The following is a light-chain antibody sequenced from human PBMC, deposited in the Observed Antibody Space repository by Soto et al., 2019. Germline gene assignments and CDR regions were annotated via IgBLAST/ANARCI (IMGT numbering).Light chain of an antibody. CDR1: QSVSSN. J-gene: IGKJ5*01. CDR2: GAS. V-gene: IGKV3-15*01. Sequence: EIVMTQSPATLSVSPGERATLSCRASQSVSSNLAWYQQQPGQAPRLLMYGASTRATGIPARFSGSGSETEFTLTISSLQSEDFAVYYCQQYNNWPPITFGQGTRLEMK. CDR3: QQYNNWPPIT.